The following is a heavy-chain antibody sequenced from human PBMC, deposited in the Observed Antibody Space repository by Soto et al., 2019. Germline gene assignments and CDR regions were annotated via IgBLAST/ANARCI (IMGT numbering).Heavy chain of an antibody. D-gene: IGHD6-19*01. V-gene: IGHV3-30*03. J-gene: IGHJ6*02. CDR3: ARDIAVTAPAYYYYGMDV. CDR2: ISYDGSNE. Sequence: PGGSLRLSCAASGFSFLSYGIHWVRQAPGKGLEWVALISYDGSNEYYADSVKGRFAISRDNSKNTLYLQMNSLRAEDTAVYYCARDIAVTAPAYYYYGMDVWGQGTTVTVSS. CDR1: GFSFLSYG.